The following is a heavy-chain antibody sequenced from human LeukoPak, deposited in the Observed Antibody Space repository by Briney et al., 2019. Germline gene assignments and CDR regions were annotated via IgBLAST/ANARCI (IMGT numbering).Heavy chain of an antibody. CDR1: GYTFTGYY. D-gene: IGHD5-18*01. J-gene: IGHJ4*02. V-gene: IGHV1-18*04. Sequence: ASVKVSCKASGYTFTGYYMHWVRQAPGQGLEWMGWISAYNGNTNYAQKLQGRVTMTTDTSTSTAYMELRSLRSDDTAVYYCARVREGYGLDYWGQGTLVTVSS. CDR2: ISAYNGNT. CDR3: ARVREGYGLDY.